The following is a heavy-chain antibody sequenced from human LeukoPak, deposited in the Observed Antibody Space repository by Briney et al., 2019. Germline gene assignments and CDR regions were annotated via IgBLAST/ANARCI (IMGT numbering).Heavy chain of an antibody. CDR1: GGSFSGYY. V-gene: IGHV4-34*01. J-gene: IGHJ4*02. CDR2: INHSGST. D-gene: IGHD4-17*01. Sequence: SETLSLTCAVYGGSFSGYYWSWIRQPPGKGLEWIGEINHSGSTNYNPSLKSRVTISVDTSKNQFSLKPSSVTAADTAVYYCARGYYGDPINPFDYWGQGTLVTVSS. CDR3: ARGYYGDPINPFDY.